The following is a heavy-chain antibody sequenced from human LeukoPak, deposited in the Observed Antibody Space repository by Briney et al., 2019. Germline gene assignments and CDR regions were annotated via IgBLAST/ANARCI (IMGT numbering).Heavy chain of an antibody. CDR2: IRYDGSNK. D-gene: IGHD5-18*01. V-gene: IGHV3-30*02. CDR3: ARPMLGYGTSATNY. CDR1: GFTFSSYG. J-gene: IGHJ4*02. Sequence: GGSLRLSCAASGFTFSSYGMHWVRQAPGKGLEWVAFIRYDGSNKYYADSVKGRFTISRDNSKNTLYLQMNSLRAEDTAVYYCARPMLGYGTSATNYWGQGTLVTVSS.